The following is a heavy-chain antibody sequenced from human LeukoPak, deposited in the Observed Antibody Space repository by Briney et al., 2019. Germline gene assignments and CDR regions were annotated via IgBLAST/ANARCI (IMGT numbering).Heavy chain of an antibody. J-gene: IGHJ4*02. D-gene: IGHD3-3*01. Sequence: PGGSLRLSCAASGFTFSSYSMNWVRQAPGKGLEWVSAISGSGGSTYYADSVKGRFTISRDNSKNTLYLQMNSLRAEDTAVYYCAKAATYYDFWSGETTNFDYWGQGTLVTVSS. CDR2: ISGSGGST. CDR3: AKAATYYDFWSGETTNFDY. V-gene: IGHV3-23*01. CDR1: GFTFSSYS.